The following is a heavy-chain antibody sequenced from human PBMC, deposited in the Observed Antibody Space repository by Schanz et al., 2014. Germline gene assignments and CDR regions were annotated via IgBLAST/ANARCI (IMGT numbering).Heavy chain of an antibody. CDR3: VRHSYASGHFAGQHY. V-gene: IGHV4-39*01. D-gene: IGHD2-2*01. CDR2: SYYSGAT. CDR1: GGSIDRSSFY. Sequence: QVQLQESGPGLVKPSGTLSLTCTVSGGSIDRSSFYWGWIRQAPGKGLAWIGSSYYSGATHYNPSFQSRITISVDTSKNKFPLNLRSVPATDTAVYYCVRHSYASGHFAGQHYWGQGILVTVSS. J-gene: IGHJ4*02.